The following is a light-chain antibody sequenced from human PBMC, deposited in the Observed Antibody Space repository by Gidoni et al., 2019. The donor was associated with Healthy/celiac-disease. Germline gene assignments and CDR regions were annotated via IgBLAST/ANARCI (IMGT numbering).Light chain of an antibody. CDR1: QSISSY. V-gene: IGKV1-39*01. Sequence: DNKKTKSPSSLSAAVGDRVTITCRASQSISSYLNWYQQKPGKAPKLLIYAASSLQSGVPSRFSGSGSGTDFTLTISSLQPDDFATYYGQQCYSTPTFGQGTRLEIK. J-gene: IGKJ5*01. CDR3: QQCYSTPT. CDR2: AAS.